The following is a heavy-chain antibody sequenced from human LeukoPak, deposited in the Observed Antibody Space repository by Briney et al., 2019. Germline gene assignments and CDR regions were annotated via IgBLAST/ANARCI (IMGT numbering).Heavy chain of an antibody. V-gene: IGHV3-30*02. CDR3: ARRQQWLDFDS. CDR2: IHHDGSNK. Sequence: GGSLRLSCAASGFTFSSYGMHWVRQAPGKGLDWVAFIHHDGSNKYYADSVKGRFTISRDNSKNTLYLQMNSLKTEDTAVYFCARRQQWLDFDSWGQGTLVTVSS. J-gene: IGHJ4*02. CDR1: GFTFSSYG. D-gene: IGHD6-19*01.